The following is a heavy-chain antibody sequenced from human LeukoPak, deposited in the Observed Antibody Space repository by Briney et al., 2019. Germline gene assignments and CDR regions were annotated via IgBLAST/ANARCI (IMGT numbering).Heavy chain of an antibody. CDR1: GYSISSGYY. CDR2: IYHSGSA. D-gene: IGHD1-26*01. V-gene: IGHV4-38-2*01. Sequence: SETLSLTRAVSGYSISSGYYWGWIRQPPGKGLEWIGNIYHSGSAYYNPSLQSRVTISVDTSTNQFSLKLSSVTAADTAVYYCARYSGSYLLYWGQGTLVTVSS. J-gene: IGHJ4*02. CDR3: ARYSGSYLLY.